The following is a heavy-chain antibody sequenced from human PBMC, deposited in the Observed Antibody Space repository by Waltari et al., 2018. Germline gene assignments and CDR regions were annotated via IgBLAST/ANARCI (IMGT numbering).Heavy chain of an antibody. CDR2: IYHSGST. J-gene: IGHJ3*02. V-gene: IGHV4-4*02. CDR3: ARGADFCSGGSCYYATDAFDI. CDR1: GGSISSSNW. Sequence: QVQLQESGPGLVKPSGTLSLTCAVSGGSISSSNWWRWVRQPPGKGLEWIGEIYHSGSTNYNPSLKSRVTISVDKSKNQFSLKLSSVTAADTAVDYCARGADFCSGGSCYYATDAFDIWGQGTMVTVSS. D-gene: IGHD2-15*01.